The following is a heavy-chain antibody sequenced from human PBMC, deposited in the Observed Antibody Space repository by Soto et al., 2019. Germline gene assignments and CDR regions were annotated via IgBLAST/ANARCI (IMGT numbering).Heavy chain of an antibody. CDR1: GGTFSSYA. J-gene: IGHJ1*01. V-gene: IGHV1-69*13. CDR3: AIPAATVGTPG. CDR2: IIPIFGTA. Sequence: SVKGSCRASGGTFSSYAISWVRQAPGQGLEWMGGIIPIFGTANYAQKFQGRVTITADESTSTAYMELSSLRSEDTAVYYCAIPAATVGTPGWGLGTLVTVYS. D-gene: IGHD4-17*01.